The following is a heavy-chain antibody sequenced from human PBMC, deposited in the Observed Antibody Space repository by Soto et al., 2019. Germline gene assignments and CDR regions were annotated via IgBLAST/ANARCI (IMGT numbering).Heavy chain of an antibody. CDR1: GDSITSRNW. J-gene: IGHJ5*02. Sequence: QVQLQESGPGLVKPSGTLSLTCAVSGDSITSRNWWTWVRQPPGKGLEWIGEIFHSGSANYNPSLKSRVTISVDQSKTQFSVTLNSVTAADTAMYYCARLRGFRGSSGWYPYWFDPWGQGTLVTVS. D-gene: IGHD6-19*01. CDR3: ARLRGFRGSSGWYPYWFDP. V-gene: IGHV4-4*02. CDR2: IFHSGSA.